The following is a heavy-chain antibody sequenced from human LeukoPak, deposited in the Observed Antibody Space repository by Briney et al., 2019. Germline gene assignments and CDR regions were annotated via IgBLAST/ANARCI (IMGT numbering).Heavy chain of an antibody. Sequence: SETLSLTCTVSGGSISSYYWSWIRQPPGKGLEWIGYIYYSGSTNYNPSLKSRVTISVDTSKNQFSLKLSSVTAADTAVYYCARDLKGVYFDYWGPGILVTVSS. V-gene: IGHV4-59*01. D-gene: IGHD3-10*01. CDR3: ARDLKGVYFDY. J-gene: IGHJ4*02. CDR1: GGSISSYY. CDR2: IYYSGST.